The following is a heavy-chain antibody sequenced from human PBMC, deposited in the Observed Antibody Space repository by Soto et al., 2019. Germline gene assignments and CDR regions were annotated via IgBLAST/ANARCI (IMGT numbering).Heavy chain of an antibody. Sequence: QGQLVQSGAEVKKPGASVKVSCKASGYTFTSYGISWVRQAPGQGLEWMGWISAEKGNTKYAQKFQGRVTMTTDTSKSTAYMELRSLRSDDTGVYYCAREILPPVFYFPGMDVCRQVTTVTVSS. CDR2: ISAEKGNT. CDR3: AREILPPVFYFPGMDV. CDR1: GYTFTSYG. J-gene: IGHJ6*01. V-gene: IGHV1-18*04. D-gene: IGHD2-15*01.